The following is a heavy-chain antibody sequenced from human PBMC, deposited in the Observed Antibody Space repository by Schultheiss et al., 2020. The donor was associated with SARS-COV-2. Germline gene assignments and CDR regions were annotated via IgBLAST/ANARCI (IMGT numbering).Heavy chain of an antibody. D-gene: IGHD4-17*01. J-gene: IGHJ4*02. CDR1: GFTFSDYY. Sequence: GGSLRLSCAASGFTFSDYYMSWIRQAPGKGLEWVSYISSSSSYTNYADSVKGRFTISRDNAKNSLYLQMNSLRAEDTAVYYCARRDYGDYNFDYWGQGTLVTVSS. CDR3: ARRDYGDYNFDY. V-gene: IGHV3-11*06. CDR2: ISSSSSYT.